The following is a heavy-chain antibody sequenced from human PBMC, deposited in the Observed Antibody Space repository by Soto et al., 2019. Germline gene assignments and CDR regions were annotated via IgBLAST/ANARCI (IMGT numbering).Heavy chain of an antibody. D-gene: IGHD5-12*01. CDR1: GFTFSDSF. CDR2: ISGRDGNI. V-gene: IGHV3-11*01. CDR3: AGDQGLNYMVA. J-gene: IGHJ6*03. Sequence: QVQLVESGLGLVKPGGYLRLSCAASGFTFSDSFMSWRRHTPCKGLEWLSYISGRDGNIYYADSVRGRFTISRDNAKNSVYLQMHSLRAEDTAVYYCAGDQGLNYMVACGKGNTVTVS.